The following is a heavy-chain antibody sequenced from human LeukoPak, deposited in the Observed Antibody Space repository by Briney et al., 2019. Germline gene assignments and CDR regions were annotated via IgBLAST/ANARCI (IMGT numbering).Heavy chain of an antibody. CDR2: INPNSGGT. CDR3: ARDSCSSTSCYAPPDY. D-gene: IGHD2-2*01. V-gene: IGHV1-2*02. J-gene: IGHJ4*02. CDR1: GYTFTGYH. Sequence: ASVKVSCKASGYTFTGYHMHWVRQAPGQGLEWMGWINPNSGGTNYAQKFQGRVTMTRDTSISTAYMELSRLRSDDTAVYYCARDSCSSTSCYAPPDYWGQGTLVTVSS.